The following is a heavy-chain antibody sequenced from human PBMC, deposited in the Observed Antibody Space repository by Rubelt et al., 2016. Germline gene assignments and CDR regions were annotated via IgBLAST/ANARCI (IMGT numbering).Heavy chain of an antibody. Sequence: QVQLVQSGAEVKKPGSSVKVSCKASGGTFGSYSISWVRQAPGQGLEWMGRINPNTGGTNYSQKFQGRVTMTRDTSINTAYMELSRLRSDDTAVYYCAGGSYYTSGLDYWGQGTLVTVSS. CDR1: GGTFGSYS. D-gene: IGHD3-10*01. CDR3: AGGSYYTSGLDY. CDR2: INPNTGGT. V-gene: IGHV1-2*06. J-gene: IGHJ4*02.